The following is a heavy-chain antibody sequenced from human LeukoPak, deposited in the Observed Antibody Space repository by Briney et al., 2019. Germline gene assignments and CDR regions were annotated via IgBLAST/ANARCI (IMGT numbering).Heavy chain of an antibody. J-gene: IGHJ3*02. V-gene: IGHV6-1*01. D-gene: IGHD1-1*01. CDR2: TYNRSKIYN. CDR3: ATTVETGNAFDI. Sequence: SRCLSLTCAISGDSVSSNSAAWSWIRLSPSRGLEWPGMTYNRSKIYNDYAVSVRFRISINTETSKNLFSLQLNSVTPEDTADYYCATTVETGNAFDIWGPGTRVTVSS. CDR1: GDSVSSNSAA.